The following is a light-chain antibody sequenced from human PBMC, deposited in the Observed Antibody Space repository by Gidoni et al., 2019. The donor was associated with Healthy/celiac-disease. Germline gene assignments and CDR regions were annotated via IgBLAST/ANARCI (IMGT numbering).Light chain of an antibody. CDR3: QQSYSTPPIT. Sequence: DIQMTQSPSSLSASVGDRVTITCRATQRISSYLNWYQQKPGKAPKLLIYAASSLQSGDPSRFSGSESGTDFTLTISSLQPEDCATYYCQQSYSTPPITFGQGTRLEIK. V-gene: IGKV1-39*01. CDR2: AAS. J-gene: IGKJ5*01. CDR1: QRISSY.